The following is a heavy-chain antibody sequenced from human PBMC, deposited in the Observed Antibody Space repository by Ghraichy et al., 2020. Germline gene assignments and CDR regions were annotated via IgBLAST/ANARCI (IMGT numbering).Heavy chain of an antibody. J-gene: IGHJ6*02. CDR3: ATPYNWNDNYYYGLDV. CDR1: GYTLTQLS. CDR2: FDPDEGET. V-gene: IGHV1-24*01. D-gene: IGHD1-1*01. Sequence: ASVKVSCKVSGYTLTQLSIHWVRQAPGEGLEWMGGFDPDEGETVYAQKFQGRINVTEDTSTDTAYMELISLTSEDTARYFCATPYNWNDNYYYGLDVWGQGTKVTVSS.